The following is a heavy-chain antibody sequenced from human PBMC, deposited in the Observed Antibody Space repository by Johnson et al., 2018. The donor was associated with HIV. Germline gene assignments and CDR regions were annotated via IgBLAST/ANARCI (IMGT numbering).Heavy chain of an antibody. CDR3: ARDDGGGGDAFDI. Sequence: QVQLVESGGGVVQPGRSLRLSCAASGFTFSSYAMHWVRQAPGKGLEWVAVISYDGSNKYYADSVKGRFTISRDNSKNTLYLQMNSLRAEYTAVYYCARDDGGGGDAFDIWGQGTMVTVSS. J-gene: IGHJ3*02. CDR2: ISYDGSNK. CDR1: GFTFSSYA. V-gene: IGHV3-30*04. D-gene: IGHD3-16*01.